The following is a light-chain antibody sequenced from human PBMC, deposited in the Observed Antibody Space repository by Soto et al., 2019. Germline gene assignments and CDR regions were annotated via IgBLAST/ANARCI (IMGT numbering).Light chain of an antibody. Sequence: EIVMTQSPATLSVSPGERATLSCRASQSVSSNLAWYQQKPGQAPRLHIYGASTMATGIPARFSGSGSGTEFTLTISSLQSEDFAVYYCQQYNNWPPLTFGGGTKVEIK. CDR2: GAS. V-gene: IGKV3-15*01. J-gene: IGKJ4*01. CDR1: QSVSSN. CDR3: QQYNNWPPLT.